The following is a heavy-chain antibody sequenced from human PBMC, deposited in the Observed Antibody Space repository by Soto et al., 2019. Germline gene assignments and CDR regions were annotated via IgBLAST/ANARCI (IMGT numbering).Heavy chain of an antibody. D-gene: IGHD3-3*01. CDR2: INHSGST. CDR3: ARLGRGYHSQKKNWSDP. J-gene: IGHJ5*02. V-gene: IGHV4-34*01. Sequence: SETLSLTCAVYVGSFSGYYWSWIRQPPGKGLEWIGEINHSGSTNYNPSLKSRVTISVDTSKNQFSLKLSSVTAADTAVYYFARLGRGYHSQKKNWSDPWGQGTLVTVSS. CDR1: VGSFSGYY.